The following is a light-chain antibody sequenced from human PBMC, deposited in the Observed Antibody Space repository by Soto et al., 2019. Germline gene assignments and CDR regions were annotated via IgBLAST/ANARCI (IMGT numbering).Light chain of an antibody. CDR2: GAS. CDR3: QQYGSSPRT. V-gene: IGKV3-20*01. CDR1: QSVSYSY. J-gene: IGKJ1*01. Sequence: EIVLTQSPGTLSLSPGERATLSCRASQSVSYSYLAWYQQKPGQAPRLLIYGASSRATGIPDRFSGSGSGTDFTLTISRLEPEDFAVYYWQQYGSSPRTFGQGPKVEIK.